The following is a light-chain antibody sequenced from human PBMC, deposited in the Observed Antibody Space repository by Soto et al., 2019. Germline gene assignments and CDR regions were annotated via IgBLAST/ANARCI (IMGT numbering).Light chain of an antibody. J-gene: IGKJ5*01. CDR2: GAS. V-gene: IGKV3-20*01. CDR1: QNISNY. Sequence: VVLSHSPATLSLSPWKRATLSCLASQNISNYLIWYHQKPGQAPRLLIYGASSRATGIPDRFSGSGSGTDFTLTIRRLEPEDFAVYYCQQYGSSPTITCGKGTRREIK. CDR3: QQYGSSPTIT.